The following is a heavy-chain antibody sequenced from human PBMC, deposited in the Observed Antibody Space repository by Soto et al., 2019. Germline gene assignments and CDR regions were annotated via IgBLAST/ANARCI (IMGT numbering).Heavy chain of an antibody. CDR2: ISAYNGNT. CDR1: GYTFTSYG. V-gene: IGHV1-18*01. Sequence: QVQLVQSGAEVKKPGASVKVSCKASGYTFTSYGISWVRQAPGQGLEWMGWISAYNGNTNYAQKLQGRVTMTTDTSKSTAYMELRSLRSDDTAVYYCARVYCSGGSCYLGFGWYYYYMDVWGKGTTVTVSS. D-gene: IGHD2-15*01. J-gene: IGHJ6*03. CDR3: ARVYCSGGSCYLGFGWYYYYMDV.